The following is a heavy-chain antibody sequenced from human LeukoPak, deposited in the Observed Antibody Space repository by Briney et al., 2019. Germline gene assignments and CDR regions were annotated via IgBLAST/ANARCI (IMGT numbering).Heavy chain of an antibody. D-gene: IGHD6-19*01. CDR2: ISAYNGNT. CDR3: ARVPSGRPTYYFDY. CDR1: GYTFTSYG. V-gene: IGHV1-18*01. Sequence: ASVKVSCKASGYTFTSYGISWVRQAPGQGLEWMGWISAYNGNTNYARKLQGRVTMTTDTSTSTAYMELRSLRSDDTAVYYCARVPSGRPTYYFDYWGQGTLVTVSS. J-gene: IGHJ4*02.